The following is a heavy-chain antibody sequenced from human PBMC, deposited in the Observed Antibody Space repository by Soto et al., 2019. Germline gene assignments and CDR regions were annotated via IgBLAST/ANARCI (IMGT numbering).Heavy chain of an antibody. V-gene: IGHV1-69*01. CDR2: IIPIFGTA. CDR3: ASCMGSSGCYRWMSGDY. D-gene: IGHD6-19*01. CDR1: GGTFSSYA. J-gene: IGHJ4*02. Sequence: QVQLVQSGAEVKKPGSSVKVSCKASGGTFSSYAISWVRQAPGQGLEWMGGIIPIFGTANYAQKFQGRVTITADASTSTAYMELSSLRSEDTAVYYCASCMGSSGCYRWMSGDYWGQGTLVTVSS.